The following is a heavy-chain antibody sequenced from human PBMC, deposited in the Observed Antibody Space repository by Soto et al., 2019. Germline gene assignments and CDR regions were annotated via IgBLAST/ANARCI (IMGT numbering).Heavy chain of an antibody. D-gene: IGHD5-12*01. CDR2: IYYSGST. J-gene: IGHJ4*02. Sequence: QVQLQESGPGLVKPSQTLSLTCTVSGASISSGDYYWSWIRQPPGKCLEWIGHIYYSGSTYYNPSLKSRLTISVDTSQNQFSLKLSSVLAADTAVYYCARVKATISRGYYFDYWGQGTPVTVSS. V-gene: IGHV4-30-4*01. CDR1: GASISSGDYY. CDR3: ARVKATISRGYYFDY.